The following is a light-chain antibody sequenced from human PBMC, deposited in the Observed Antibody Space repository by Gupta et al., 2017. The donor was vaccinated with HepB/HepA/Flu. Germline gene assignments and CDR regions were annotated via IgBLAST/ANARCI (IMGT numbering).Light chain of an antibody. J-gene: IGLJ1*01. CDR1: SSDVGSYNL. Sequence: QSALTQPASVSGSPGQSLTISCTGTSSDVGSYNLVSWYQQHPGKAPKLMISGVSKRPSGVSNRVSGSKSGNTASLTISGLQAEDEADYYCCSYAGSTTRSYVFGTGTKVTVL. V-gene: IGLV2-23*02. CDR3: CSYAGSTTRSYV. CDR2: GVS.